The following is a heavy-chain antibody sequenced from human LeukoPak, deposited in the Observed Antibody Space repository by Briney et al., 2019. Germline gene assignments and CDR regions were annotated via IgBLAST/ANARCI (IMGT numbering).Heavy chain of an antibody. CDR2: IWYDGKTK. CDR1: GFIFSNYG. V-gene: IGHV3-33*01. Sequence: PGGSLRLSCEASGFIFSNYGMHWVRQAPGKGLEWVALIWYDGKTKFHDDSVKGRFTISRDNSGNTLFLQMSSLRVEDTAIYYCAREWGRIAVAGGPGYWGQGALVTVSS. J-gene: IGHJ4*02. D-gene: IGHD6-19*01. CDR3: AREWGRIAVAGGPGY.